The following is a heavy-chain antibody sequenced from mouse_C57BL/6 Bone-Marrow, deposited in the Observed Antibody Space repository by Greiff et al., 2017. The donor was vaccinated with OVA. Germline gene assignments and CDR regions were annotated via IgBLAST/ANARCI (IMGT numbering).Heavy chain of an antibody. V-gene: IGHV2-2*01. CDR2: IWSGGST. Sequence: VQLQQSGPGLVQPSQSLSITCPVSGFSFTSYGVHWVRQSPGKGLEWLGVIWSGGSTDYNAAFISRLSISKDNSKSQVFFKMNSLQADDTAIYYCARDYDGYYDYYAMDYWGQGTSVTVSS. CDR3: ARDYDGYYDYYAMDY. CDR1: GFSFTSYG. D-gene: IGHD2-3*01. J-gene: IGHJ4*01.